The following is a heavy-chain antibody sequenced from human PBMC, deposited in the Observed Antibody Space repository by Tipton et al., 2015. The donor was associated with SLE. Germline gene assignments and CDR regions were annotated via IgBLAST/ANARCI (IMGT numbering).Heavy chain of an antibody. CDR2: IYYSGNT. CDR1: GASVSNYY. CDR3: ARGDTGDDYFDN. V-gene: IGHV4-59*02. D-gene: IGHD7-27*01. Sequence: TLSLTCTVSGASVSNYYWSWIRQPPGKGLEWIGYIYYSGNTNYNPSLKSRVTISVDTSTNQFSLKLGSVTAADTAVYYCARGDTGDDYFDNWGQGTLVTVSS. J-gene: IGHJ4*02.